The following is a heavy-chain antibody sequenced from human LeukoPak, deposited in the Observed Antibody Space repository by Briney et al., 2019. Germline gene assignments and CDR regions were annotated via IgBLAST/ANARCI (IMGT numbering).Heavy chain of an antibody. D-gene: IGHD2-8*01. J-gene: IGHJ4*02. V-gene: IGHV3-23*01. CDR2: TNSGGTST. CDR1: GFPFSDFS. CDR3: AKQSYARSLGE. Sequence: GGSLRLSCATSGFPFSDFSMSWVRQAPGKGLEWISTTNSGGTSTYYAESVKGRFTISRDNSKNTLYLQMSSLRVEDTAVYYCAKQSYARSLGEGGPGALVSVSS.